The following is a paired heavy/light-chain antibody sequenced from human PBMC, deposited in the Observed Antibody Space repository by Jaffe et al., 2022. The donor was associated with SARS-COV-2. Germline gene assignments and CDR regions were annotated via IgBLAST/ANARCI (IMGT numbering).Light chain of an antibody. V-gene: IGKV3-20*01. CDR3: QQYGSSSWT. J-gene: IGKJ1*01. Sequence: EIVLTQSPGTLSLSPGERATLSCRASQSVSSSYLAWYQQKPGQAPRLLIYGASSRATGIPDRFSGSGSGTDFTLTISRLEPEDFAVYYCQQYGSSSWTFGQGTKVEIK. CDR1: QSVSSSY. CDR2: GAS.
Heavy chain of an antibody. CDR1: GFTFSDYY. J-gene: IGHJ4*02. CDR3: ARGRRGGFRGTAMVHLYFDY. CDR2: ISSSGSTI. D-gene: IGHD5-18*01. V-gene: IGHV3-11*01. Sequence: QVQLVESGGGLVKPGGSLRLSCAASGFTFSDYYMSWIRQAPGKGLEWVSYISSSGSTIYYADSVKGRFTISRDNAKNSLYLQMNSLRAEDTAVYYCARGRRGGFRGTAMVHLYFDYWGQGTLVTVSS.